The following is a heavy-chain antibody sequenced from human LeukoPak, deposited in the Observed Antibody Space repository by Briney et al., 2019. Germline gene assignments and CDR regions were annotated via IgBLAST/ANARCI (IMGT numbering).Heavy chain of an antibody. Sequence: SETLSLTCTVSGGSLSGSYWSWIRQPPGKGLEWIGYIYSSGSTNYNPALKSRVTISVDTSKNQFSLKLKSVTTADTAVYYCARIFTDSGSSYSEYWGQGTLVTVSS. J-gene: IGHJ4*02. V-gene: IGHV4-59*01. CDR2: IYSSGST. CDR3: ARIFTDSGSSYSEY. CDR1: GGSLSGSY. D-gene: IGHD1-26*01.